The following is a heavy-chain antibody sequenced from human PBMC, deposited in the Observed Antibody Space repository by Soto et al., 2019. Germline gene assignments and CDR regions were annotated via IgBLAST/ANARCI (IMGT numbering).Heavy chain of an antibody. CDR1: GFTFSSYA. CDR2: ISGSGGST. CDR3: AKRPTRYCTNGVCSYFDY. V-gene: IGHV3-23*01. Sequence: GGSLRLSCAASGFTFSSYAMSWFRQAPGKGLEWVSAISGSGGSTYYADSVKGRFTISRDNSKNTLYLQMNSLRAEDTAVYYCAKRPTRYCTNGVCSYFDYWGQGTLVTVSS. D-gene: IGHD2-8*01. J-gene: IGHJ4*02.